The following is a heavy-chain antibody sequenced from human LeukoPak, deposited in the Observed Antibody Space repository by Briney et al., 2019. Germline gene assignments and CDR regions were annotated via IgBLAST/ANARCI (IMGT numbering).Heavy chain of an antibody. CDR1: GFPFSAYA. J-gene: IGHJ4*02. D-gene: IGHD1-1*01. V-gene: IGHV3-64D*09. CDR2: ISSDGGST. Sequence: GGSLRLSCSVSGFPFSAYAMHWVRQAPGKGLEYASSISSDGGSTYYADSVKGRFTISRDNSKNTLYLQMSSLGVDDTAVYYCVKDRWIDYWGQGTLVTASS. CDR3: VKDRWIDY.